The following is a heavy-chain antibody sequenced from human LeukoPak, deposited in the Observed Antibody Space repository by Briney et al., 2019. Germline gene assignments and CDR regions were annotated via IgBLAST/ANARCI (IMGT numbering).Heavy chain of an antibody. CDR3: ARGSGWTDY. Sequence: GGSLRLSCAASGFTFRSFAMHWVRQAPGKGLEWVAVISYDGSNKKYADSVKGRFTISRDNSKNTLFLQMNSLRAEDTAVYYCARGSGWTDYWGQGTLVTVSS. V-gene: IGHV3-30*04. D-gene: IGHD6-19*01. J-gene: IGHJ4*02. CDR2: ISYDGSNK. CDR1: GFTFRSFA.